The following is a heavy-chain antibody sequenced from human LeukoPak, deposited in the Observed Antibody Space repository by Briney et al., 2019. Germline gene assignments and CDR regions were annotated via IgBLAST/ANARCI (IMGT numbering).Heavy chain of an antibody. D-gene: IGHD3-22*01. CDR2: IYSGGST. CDR1: GFTVSSNY. J-gene: IGHJ4*02. V-gene: IGHV3-53*01. CDR3: AKNGPTMIVVNY. Sequence: GGSLRLSCAASGFTVSSNYMSWVRQAPGKGLEWVSVIYSGGSTYYADSVKGRFTISRDNSKNTLYLQMNSLRAEDTAVYYCAKNGPTMIVVNYWGQGTLVTVSS.